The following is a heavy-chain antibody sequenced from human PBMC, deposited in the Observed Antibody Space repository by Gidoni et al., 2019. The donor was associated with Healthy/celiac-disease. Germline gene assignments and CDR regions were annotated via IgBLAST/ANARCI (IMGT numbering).Heavy chain of an antibody. Sequence: GGSISSYYWSWIRQPPGKGLEWIGYIYYSGSTNYNPSLKSRVTISVDTSKNQFSLKLSSVTAADTAVYYCARVQLERRFDPWGQGTLVTVSS. CDR2: IYYSGST. D-gene: IGHD1-1*01. J-gene: IGHJ5*02. CDR1: GGSISSYY. CDR3: ARVQLERRFDP. V-gene: IGHV4-59*01.